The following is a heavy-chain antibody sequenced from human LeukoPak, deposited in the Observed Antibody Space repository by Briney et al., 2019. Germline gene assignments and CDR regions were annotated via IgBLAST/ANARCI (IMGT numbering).Heavy chain of an antibody. J-gene: IGHJ4*02. V-gene: IGHV1-18*01. CDR1: GYTFTSYG. D-gene: IGHD2-2*02. CDR3: ARAQGCSSTSCYRFDY. Sequence: PRASVKVSCKASGYTFTSYGISWVRQSPGQGLEWIGWISAYNGNTNYAQKLQGRVTMTTDTSTSTAYMELRSLRSDDTAVYYCARAQGCSSTSCYRFDYWGQGTLVTVSS. CDR2: ISAYNGNT.